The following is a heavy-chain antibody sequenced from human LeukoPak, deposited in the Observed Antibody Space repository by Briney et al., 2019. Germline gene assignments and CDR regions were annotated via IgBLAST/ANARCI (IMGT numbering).Heavy chain of an antibody. CDR2: ISSSSSTI. D-gene: IGHD6-19*01. V-gene: IGHV3-48*02. Sequence: GGSLRLSCAASGFTFSSYSMNWVRQAPGKGLEWVSYISSSSSTIYYADSVKGRFTISRDNAKNSLYLQMNSLRDEDTAVYYCARDLPPYSSGWWQSGFDYWGQGTLVTVSS. CDR1: GFTFSSYS. J-gene: IGHJ4*02. CDR3: ARDLPPYSSGWWQSGFDY.